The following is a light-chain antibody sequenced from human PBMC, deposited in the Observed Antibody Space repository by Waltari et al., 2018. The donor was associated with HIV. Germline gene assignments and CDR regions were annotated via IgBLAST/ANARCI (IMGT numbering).Light chain of an antibody. Sequence: EIVLTQSPGTLSLSPGERATLSCTASQSVASGYLAWYQQKPGQAPSLFISVASSRATGIPDRFSGSGSGTDFTLTISRLEPEDFAVYFCQQYATSPELTFGGGTKLEI. V-gene: IGKV3-20*01. J-gene: IGKJ4*01. CDR3: QQYATSPELT. CDR2: VAS. CDR1: QSVASGY.